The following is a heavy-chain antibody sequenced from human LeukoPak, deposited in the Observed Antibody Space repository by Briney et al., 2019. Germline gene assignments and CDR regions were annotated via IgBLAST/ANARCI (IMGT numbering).Heavy chain of an antibody. V-gene: IGHV4-31*03. CDR2: VFHSGNT. CDR1: GGSISSDDDY. Sequence: SETLSLTCTVSGGSISSDDDYWSWIRLHPGKGLEWIGYVFHSGNTHYNPSLESRITISVDTSKNQFSLKLTSVTAADTAVYYCARDGKYNRSPGFDPWGQGTLATVSS. J-gene: IGHJ5*02. CDR3: ARDGKYNRSPGFDP. D-gene: IGHD6-6*01.